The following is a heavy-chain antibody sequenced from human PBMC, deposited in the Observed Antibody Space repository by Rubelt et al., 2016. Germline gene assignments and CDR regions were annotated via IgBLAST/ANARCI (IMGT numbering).Heavy chain of an antibody. CDR3: ARGEGYFHY. V-gene: IGHV1-3*01. J-gene: IGHJ1*01. CDR2: INAGNGNT. CDR1: GYTFTDYA. Sequence: AEVEKPGASVKLSCKASGYTFTDYAIHWVRQAPGQRLEWMGWINAGNGNTKYSQNFQGRVTITRDTSASTAYMELSSLTSEDTAVHYCARGEGYFHYWGQGTLVTVSS.